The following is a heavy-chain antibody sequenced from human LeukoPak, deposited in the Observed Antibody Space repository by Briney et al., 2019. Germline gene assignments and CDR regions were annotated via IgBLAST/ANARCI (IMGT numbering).Heavy chain of an antibody. CDR1: GGTFSSYA. CDR3: ARDPVHSSGWLVGSY. CDR2: IIPIFGTA. Sequence: ASVKVSCKASGGTFSSYAISWVRQAPGQGLEWMGGIIPIFGTANYAQKFQGRVTITTDESTSTAYMELSSLRSEDTAVYYCARDPVHSSGWLVGSYWGQGTLVTVSS. D-gene: IGHD6-19*01. V-gene: IGHV1-69*05. J-gene: IGHJ4*02.